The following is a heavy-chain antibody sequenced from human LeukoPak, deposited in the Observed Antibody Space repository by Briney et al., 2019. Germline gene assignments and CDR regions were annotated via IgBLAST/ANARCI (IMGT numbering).Heavy chain of an antibody. CDR1: GFTVSTNY. V-gene: IGHV3-53*01. D-gene: IGHD3-10*01. Sequence: GGSLRLSCAASGFTVSTNYMNWARQAPGKGLEWVSVIYSDGSTHYADSVKGRFTISRDNSKNTLYLQMNSLRAEDTAVYYCAKSGSGSDPYYFDYWGQGTLVTVSS. CDR2: IYSDGST. J-gene: IGHJ4*02. CDR3: AKSGSGSDPYYFDY.